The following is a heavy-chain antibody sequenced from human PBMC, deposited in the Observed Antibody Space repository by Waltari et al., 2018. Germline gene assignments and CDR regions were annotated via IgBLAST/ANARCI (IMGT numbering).Heavy chain of an antibody. V-gene: IGHV3-9*01. CDR1: GFTFDDYA. J-gene: IGHJ4*02. D-gene: IGHD6-19*01. Sequence: EVQLVESGGGLVQPGRSLRLSCAASGFTFDDYAMHWVRQAPGKGMGGVSGISWNSGSICYADSGKGRFTSSRDNAKNSLYLQMNSLRAEATAVYYCATSGWYCFDYWGQGTLVTVSS. CDR2: ISWNSGSI. CDR3: ATSGWYCFDY.